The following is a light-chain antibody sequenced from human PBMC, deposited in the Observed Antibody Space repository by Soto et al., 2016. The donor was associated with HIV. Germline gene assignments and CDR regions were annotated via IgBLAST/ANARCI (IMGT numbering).Light chain of an antibody. CDR1: NLGDKY. CDR2: QDV. V-gene: IGLV3-1*01. CDR3: QVWASNTYV. J-gene: IGLJ1*01. Sequence: SYEVTQPPSVSVSPGQTASITCSGDNLGDKYVAWYRQKPGQSPVLVIYQDVKRPSGIPERFSGSNSGNTATLTISGTQAMDEADYYCQVWASNTYVFGSGTKVTVL.